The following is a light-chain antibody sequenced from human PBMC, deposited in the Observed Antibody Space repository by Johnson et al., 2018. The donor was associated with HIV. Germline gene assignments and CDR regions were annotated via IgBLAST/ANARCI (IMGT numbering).Light chain of an antibody. CDR1: SSNIGNNY. Sequence: QSVLTQPPSVSAAPGQKVTISCSGSSSNIGNNYVSWYQQLPGTAPKLLIYDNNKRPSGIPDRFSASKSGSSATLGITGLQTGDEADYYCATWDSSLSAYVFGTGTKVPVL. J-gene: IGLJ1*01. V-gene: IGLV1-51*01. CDR2: DNN. CDR3: ATWDSSLSAYV.